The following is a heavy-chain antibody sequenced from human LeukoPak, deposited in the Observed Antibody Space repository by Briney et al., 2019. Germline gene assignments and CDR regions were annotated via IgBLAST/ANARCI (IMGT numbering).Heavy chain of an antibody. V-gene: IGHV4-59*01. CDR1: GGSISSYY. CDR3: ARLIGGESRLDY. J-gene: IGHJ4*02. Sequence: RPSETLSLTCTVSGGSISSYYWSWIRQPPGKGLEWIGYIYYSGSTNYNPSLKSRATISVDTSKNQFSLKLSSVTAADTAVYYCARLIGGESRLDYWGQGTLVTVSS. CDR2: IYYSGST. D-gene: IGHD3-10*01.